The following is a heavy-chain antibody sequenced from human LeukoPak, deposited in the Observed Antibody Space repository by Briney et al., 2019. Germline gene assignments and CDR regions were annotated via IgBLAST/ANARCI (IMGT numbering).Heavy chain of an antibody. CDR2: ISGSGGGT. CDR3: AKGYSGYSYGYYFDY. Sequence: GGSLRLSCAASGFTFSSYAMSWVRQAPGKGLEWVSAISGSGGGTYYADSVKGRFTISRDNSKNTLYLQINSLRAEDTAVYYCAKGYSGYSYGYYFDYWGQGTLVTVSS. CDR1: GFTFSSYA. D-gene: IGHD5-18*01. V-gene: IGHV3-23*01. J-gene: IGHJ4*02.